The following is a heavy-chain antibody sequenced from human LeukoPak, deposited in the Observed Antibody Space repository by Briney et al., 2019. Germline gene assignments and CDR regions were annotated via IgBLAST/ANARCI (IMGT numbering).Heavy chain of an antibody. CDR1: SYSINSNYY. J-gene: IGHJ5*02. Sequence: SETLSLTCSVSSYSINSNYYWGWIRQPAGKGLEWIGRIYTSGSTNYNPSLKSRVTISVDTSKDQFSLKLSSVTAADTAVYYCAREAVVVVAQYWFDPWGQGTLVTVSS. V-gene: IGHV4-61*02. CDR3: AREAVVVVAQYWFDP. D-gene: IGHD2-15*01. CDR2: IYTSGST.